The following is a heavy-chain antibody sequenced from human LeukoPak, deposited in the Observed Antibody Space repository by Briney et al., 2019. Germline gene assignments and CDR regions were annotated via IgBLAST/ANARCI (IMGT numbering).Heavy chain of an antibody. CDR3: ARSRYYYDSSGYVWPIDY. D-gene: IGHD3-22*01. Sequence: SQTLSLTCTVSGGSISSGGYYWSWIRQHPGKSLERIGYSYYSGSTYYNPSRKSRVTISVDTSKTQFSLKLSSVTAADTAVYYCARSRYYYDSSGYVWPIDYWGQGTLVTVSS. V-gene: IGHV4-31*03. CDR2: SYYSGST. J-gene: IGHJ4*02. CDR1: GGSISSGGYY.